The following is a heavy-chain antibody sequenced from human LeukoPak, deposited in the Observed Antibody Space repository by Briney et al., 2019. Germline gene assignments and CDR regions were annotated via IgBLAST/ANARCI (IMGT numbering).Heavy chain of an antibody. Sequence: GGSLRLSGAASGFAFSNAWMSWVRHAPGKGLEWVGRIKSKTDGRTTDYAAPVKGRITISRDDSKNTLYLQMNSLKTEDTAVYYCTTQADCSSTSCYGMDVWGQGTTVTVSS. J-gene: IGHJ6*02. CDR1: GFAFSNAW. CDR2: IKSKTDGRTT. V-gene: IGHV3-15*01. D-gene: IGHD2-2*01. CDR3: TTQADCSSTSCYGMDV.